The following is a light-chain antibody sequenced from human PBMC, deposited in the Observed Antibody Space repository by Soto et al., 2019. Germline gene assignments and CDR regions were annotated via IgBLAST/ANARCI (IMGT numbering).Light chain of an antibody. CDR1: QTISNY. V-gene: IGKV1-39*01. CDR3: QQSFSTPIT. CDR2: AAS. Sequence: DIKMNQSPSSLSASVGDRVTITCRASQTISNYLNWYQQKPGKAPNLLIYAASSLQSGVPSRFSGSGSGTDFTLTVSSLQPEDFATYYCQQSFSTPITFGQGTRLE. J-gene: IGKJ5*01.